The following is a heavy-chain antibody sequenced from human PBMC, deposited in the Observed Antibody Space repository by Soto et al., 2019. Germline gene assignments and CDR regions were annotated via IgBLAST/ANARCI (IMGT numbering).Heavy chain of an antibody. V-gene: IGHV1-18*01. Sequence: ASVKVSCKASGYTFTSYGISWVRQAPGQGLEWMGWISAGNGNTKYSQKFQGRVTITRDTSASTAYMELSSLRSDDTAVYYCARGSTIVRGAPSWFDPWGQGTLVTVSS. CDR3: ARGSTIVRGAPSWFDP. J-gene: IGHJ5*02. CDR2: ISAGNGNT. CDR1: GYTFTSYG. D-gene: IGHD3-10*01.